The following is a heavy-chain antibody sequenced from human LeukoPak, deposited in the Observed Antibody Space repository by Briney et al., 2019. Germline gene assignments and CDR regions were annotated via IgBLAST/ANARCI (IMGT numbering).Heavy chain of an antibody. D-gene: IGHD4-23*01. Sequence: ASVKVSCKASGYTFTSYGISWVRQAPGQGLEWMGLISAYNGNTNYAQKLQGRVTMTTDTSTSTAYMELRSLRSDDTAVYYCARTVTVVTPAYNWFDPWGQGTLVTVSS. CDR2: ISAYNGNT. CDR1: GYTFTSYG. CDR3: ARTVTVVTPAYNWFDP. V-gene: IGHV1-18*01. J-gene: IGHJ5*02.